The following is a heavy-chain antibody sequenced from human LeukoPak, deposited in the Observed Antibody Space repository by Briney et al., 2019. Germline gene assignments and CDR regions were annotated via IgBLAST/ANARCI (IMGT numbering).Heavy chain of an antibody. D-gene: IGHD4-17*01. Sequence: GGSLRLSCAASGFTFSSYEMNWVRQAPGKGLEWVSYISSSGSDIYHADSVKGRFTISRDNAKNSLYLQMNSLRAEDTAVYYCARVDYGAYASFDIWGQGTMVTVPS. V-gene: IGHV3-48*03. CDR2: ISSSGSDI. CDR1: GFTFSSYE. CDR3: ARVDYGAYASFDI. J-gene: IGHJ3*02.